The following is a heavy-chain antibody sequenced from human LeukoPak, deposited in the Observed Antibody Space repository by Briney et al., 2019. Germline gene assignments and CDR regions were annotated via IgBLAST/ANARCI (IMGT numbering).Heavy chain of an antibody. D-gene: IGHD3-16*01. J-gene: IGHJ3*02. CDR1: GYTFTSYD. V-gene: IGHV1-8*03. CDR2: MNPNSGNT. CDR3: TRGLSPSWGGATDDFDI. Sequence: ASVKVSCKASGYTFTSYDINWVRQATGQGLEWMGWMNPNSGNTGYAQKFQGRVTITRNTSISTAYMELSSLRPEDTAVYYCTRGLSPSWGGATDDFDIWGQGTMVTVSS.